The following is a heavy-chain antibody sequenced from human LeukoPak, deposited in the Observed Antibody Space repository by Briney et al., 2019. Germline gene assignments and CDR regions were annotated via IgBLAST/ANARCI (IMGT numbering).Heavy chain of an antibody. CDR3: ARGLSSGWAFDY. D-gene: IGHD6-19*01. CDR1: GGSISSYY. CDR2: IYTSGST. Sequence: TSETLSLTCTVSGGSISSYYWSWIRQPAGEGLEWIGRIYTSGSTNYNPSLKSRVTMSVDTSKNQFSLKLSSVTAADTAVYYCARGLSSGWAFDYWGQGTLVTVSS. V-gene: IGHV4-4*07. J-gene: IGHJ4*02.